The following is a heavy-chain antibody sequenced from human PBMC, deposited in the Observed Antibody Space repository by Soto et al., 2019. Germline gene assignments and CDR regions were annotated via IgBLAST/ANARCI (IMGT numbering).Heavy chain of an antibody. D-gene: IGHD3-3*01. CDR3: ARGFLQWLVFDS. V-gene: IGHV1-69*13. CDR2: IIPIFGTA. CDR1: RDSVWISA. J-gene: IGHJ4*02. Sequence: SAEIGCESCRDSVWISAVAGLRQAPGQGLEWMGGIIPIFGTAKYEKKFQGRVTITADESTSTAYMELRSLRYEDTAVYYCARGFLQWLVFDSSGQGTLVAVSS.